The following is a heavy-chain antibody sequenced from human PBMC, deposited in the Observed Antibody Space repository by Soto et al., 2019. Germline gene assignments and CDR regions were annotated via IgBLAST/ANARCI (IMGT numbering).Heavy chain of an antibody. CDR2: ISSNGDNT. D-gene: IGHD3-10*01. CDR3: VKDSGYHYASGSFVYGMDV. J-gene: IGHJ6*02. V-gene: IGHV3-64D*06. Sequence: GGSLRLSCSASEFTFGSYAMHWVRQAPGKGLEYVSAISSNGDNTYYADSVKGRFYIFRDNSKNTVYLQMSSLRAEDTAVYYCVKDSGYHYASGSFVYGMDVWGQGTTVTVSS. CDR1: EFTFGSYA.